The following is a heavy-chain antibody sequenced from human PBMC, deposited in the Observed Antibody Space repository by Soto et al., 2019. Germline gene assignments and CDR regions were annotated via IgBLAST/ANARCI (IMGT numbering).Heavy chain of an antibody. CDR2: ISSSSSSI. CDR3: ASPSTVATIHNF. V-gene: IGHV3-48*01. J-gene: IGHJ4*02. D-gene: IGHD5-12*01. CDR1: GFTFSSYS. Sequence: GGSLRLSCAASGFTFSSYSMNWVRQAPGKGLEWVSYISSSSSSIYYADSVEGRLTISRDNAKNSLYLQMNSLRAEDTAVYYCASPSTVATIHNFWGQGTLVTVSS.